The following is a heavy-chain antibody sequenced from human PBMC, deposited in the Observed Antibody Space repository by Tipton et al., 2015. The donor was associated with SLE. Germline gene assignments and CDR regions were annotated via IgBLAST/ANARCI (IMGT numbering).Heavy chain of an antibody. V-gene: IGHV4-59*11. D-gene: IGHD1-26*01. CDR1: GGSISSHY. CDR3: ASERSGLFDY. CDR2: IYYSGST. J-gene: IGHJ4*02. Sequence: LRLSCTVSGGSISSHYWSWIRQPPGKGLEWIGYIYYSGSTNYNPSLKSRVTISVDTSKNQFSLKLSSVTAADTAVYYCASERSGLFDYWGQGTLVTVSS.